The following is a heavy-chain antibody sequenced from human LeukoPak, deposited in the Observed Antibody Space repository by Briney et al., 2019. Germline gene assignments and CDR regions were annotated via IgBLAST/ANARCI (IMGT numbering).Heavy chain of an antibody. CDR1: GFTFTNYG. V-gene: IGHV1-18*01. CDR2: ISAYNGDT. J-gene: IGHJ4*02. Sequence: ASVKVSCKASGFTFTNYGFTWVRQAPGQGLEWMGWISAYNGDTNYAQKLQGRVTMTTDTSTGTAYMELRSLRSDDTAVYYCARIAERQLAYFDYWGQGTLVTVS. CDR3: ARIAERQLAYFDY. D-gene: IGHD6-13*01.